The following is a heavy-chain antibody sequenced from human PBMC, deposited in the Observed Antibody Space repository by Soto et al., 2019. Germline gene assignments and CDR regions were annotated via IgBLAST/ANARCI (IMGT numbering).Heavy chain of an antibody. V-gene: IGHV3-30-3*01. CDR3: ARVGHTAMAYYYYYGMDV. CDR2: ISYDGSNK. D-gene: IGHD5-18*01. CDR1: GFTFSSYA. J-gene: IGHJ6*02. Sequence: GGSLRLSCAASGFTFSSYAMHWVRQAPGKGLEWVAVISYDGSNKYYADSVKGRFTISRDNSKNTLYLQMNSLRAEDTAVYYCARVGHTAMAYYYYYGMDVWGQGTTVTVSS.